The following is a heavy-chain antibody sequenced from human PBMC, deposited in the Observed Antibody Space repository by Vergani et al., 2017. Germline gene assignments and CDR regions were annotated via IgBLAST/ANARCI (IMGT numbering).Heavy chain of an antibody. J-gene: IGHJ4*02. D-gene: IGHD3-22*01. CDR3: ARDGYDYYDSSGQHDY. V-gene: IGHV1-69*06. Sequence: QVQLVQSGAEVKKPGSSVKVSCKASGGTFSSYAISWVRQAPGQGLEWMGGIIPIFGTANYAQKLQGRVTMTTDTSTSTAYMELRSLRSDDTAVYYCARDGYDYYDSSGQHDYWGQGTLVTVSS. CDR2: IIPIFGTA. CDR1: GGTFSSYA.